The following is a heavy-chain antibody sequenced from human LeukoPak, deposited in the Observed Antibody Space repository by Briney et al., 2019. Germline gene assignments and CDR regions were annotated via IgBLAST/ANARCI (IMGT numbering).Heavy chain of an antibody. CDR3: ARQGYSSGWYRDYNWFDP. V-gene: IGHV3-9*01. D-gene: IGHD6-19*01. Sequence: GGSLRLSCAASGFTFSSYAMHWVRQAPGKGLEWVSGISWNSGSTGYADSVKGRFTISRDNAKNSLYLQMNSLRAEDTALYYCARQGYSSGWYRDYNWFDPWGQGTLVTVSS. CDR1: GFTFSSYA. J-gene: IGHJ5*02. CDR2: ISWNSGST.